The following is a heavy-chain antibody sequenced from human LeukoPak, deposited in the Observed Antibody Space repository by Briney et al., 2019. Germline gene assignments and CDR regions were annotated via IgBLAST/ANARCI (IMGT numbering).Heavy chain of an antibody. CDR3: ARGSHAPFDC. CDR1: GFTFDDYG. J-gene: IGHJ4*02. V-gene: IGHV3-20*04. Sequence: GGSLRLSCAASGFTFDDYGMSWVRQAPGKGLEWVSGISGNGGGTGYVDSVKGRFTISRDNAKNSLYLQMNSLRAEDTALYYCARGSHAPFDCWGQGTLVTVSS. D-gene: IGHD6-19*01. CDR2: ISGNGGGT.